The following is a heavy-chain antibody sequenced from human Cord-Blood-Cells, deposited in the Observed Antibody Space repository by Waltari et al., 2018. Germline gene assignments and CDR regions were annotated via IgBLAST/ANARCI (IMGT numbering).Heavy chain of an antibody. CDR3: ARGRVAAAGAFDI. J-gene: IGHJ3*02. D-gene: IGHD6-13*01. Sequence: QVQLVQSGAEVKKPGASVKVSCKASGYTFTSYDINWVRQATGQGLEWMGWMNPNRGNTGYAKKFQGRVTMTRNTSISTAYMELSSPRSEDTAVYYCARGRVAAAGAFDIWGQGTMVTVSS. CDR2: MNPNRGNT. V-gene: IGHV1-8*01. CDR1: GYTFTSYD.